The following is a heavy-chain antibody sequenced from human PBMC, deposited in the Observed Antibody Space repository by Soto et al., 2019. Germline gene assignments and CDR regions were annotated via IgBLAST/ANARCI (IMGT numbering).Heavy chain of an antibody. CDR2: IYYSGST. D-gene: IGHD3-10*01. V-gene: IGHV4-39*07. CDR3: ARDRQLLYGSGSYYNYFDY. CDR1: GGSISSSSYY. J-gene: IGHJ4*02. Sequence: SETLSLTCTVSGGSISSSSYYWGWIRQPPGKGLEWIGSIYYSGSTYYNPSLKSRVTISVDTSKNQFSLKLSSVTAADTAVYYCARDRQLLYGSGSYYNYFDYWGQGTLVTVSS.